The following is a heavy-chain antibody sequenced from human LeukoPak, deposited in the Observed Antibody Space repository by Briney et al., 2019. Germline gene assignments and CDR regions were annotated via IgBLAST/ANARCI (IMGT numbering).Heavy chain of an antibody. Sequence: SETLSLTCTVSGGSISSYYWSWIRQPPGKGLEWIAYIYDIGTTNYNPSLKSRVTISVDTSKNQFSLKVSSVTAADTAVYYCARDGRNYDILTGSDAFDIWGQGTMVTVSS. CDR3: ARDGRNYDILTGSDAFDI. CDR1: GGSISSYY. D-gene: IGHD3-9*01. V-gene: IGHV4-59*01. CDR2: IYDIGTT. J-gene: IGHJ3*02.